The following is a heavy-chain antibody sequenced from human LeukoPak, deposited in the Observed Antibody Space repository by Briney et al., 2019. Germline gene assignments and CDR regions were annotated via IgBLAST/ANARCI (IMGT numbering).Heavy chain of an antibody. V-gene: IGHV3-48*01. Sequence: GGSLRLSCAASGFTFSSYSMNWVRQAPGKGLEWVSYITPSSDTIYYADSVKGRFTISRDNSKNTLYLQMNSLRAEDTAVYYCARRSLWPGGIVDYWGQGTLVTVSS. J-gene: IGHJ4*02. D-gene: IGHD3-10*01. CDR1: GFTFSSYS. CDR2: ITPSSDTI. CDR3: ARRSLWPGGIVDY.